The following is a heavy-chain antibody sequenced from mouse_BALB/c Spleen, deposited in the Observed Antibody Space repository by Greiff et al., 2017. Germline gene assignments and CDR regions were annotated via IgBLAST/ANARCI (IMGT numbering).Heavy chain of an antibody. J-gene: IGHJ3*01. Sequence: ESGPGLVKPSQSLSLTCSVTGYSITSGYYWNWIRQFPGNKLEWMGYISYDGSNNYNPSLKNRISITRDTSKNQFFLKLNSVTTEDTATYYCARDHDGYYMRFAYWGQGTLVTVSA. D-gene: IGHD2-3*01. V-gene: IGHV3-6*02. CDR2: ISYDGSN. CDR1: GYSITSGYY. CDR3: ARDHDGYYMRFAY.